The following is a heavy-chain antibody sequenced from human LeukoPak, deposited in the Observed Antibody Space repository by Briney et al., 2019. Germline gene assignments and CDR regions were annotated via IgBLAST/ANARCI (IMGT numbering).Heavy chain of an antibody. CDR3: ARDGGVKKWELLTYYFDY. Sequence: PGGSLRLSCAVSGFTFSSYEMNWVRQAPGKGLEWVSSISSSSSYIYYADSVKGRFTISRDNAKNSLYLQMNSLRAEDTAVYYCARDGGVKKWELLTYYFDYWGQGTLVTVSS. CDR2: ISSSSSYI. V-gene: IGHV3-21*01. J-gene: IGHJ4*02. CDR1: GFTFSSYE. D-gene: IGHD1-26*01.